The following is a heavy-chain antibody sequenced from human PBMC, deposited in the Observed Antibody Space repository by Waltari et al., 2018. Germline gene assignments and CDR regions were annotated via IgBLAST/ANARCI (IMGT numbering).Heavy chain of an antibody. CDR2: IYYSGST. V-gene: IGHV4-38-2*02. CDR3: ARGERFMGLLDY. CDR1: GYSISSGYY. D-gene: IGHD1-26*01. Sequence: QVQLQESGPGLVKPSETLSLTCTVSGYSISSGYYWGWIRQPPGKGLEWIGYIYYSGSTYYNPSLKSRVTISVDTSKNQFSLKLSSVTAADTAVYYCARGERFMGLLDYWGQGTLVTVSS. J-gene: IGHJ4*02.